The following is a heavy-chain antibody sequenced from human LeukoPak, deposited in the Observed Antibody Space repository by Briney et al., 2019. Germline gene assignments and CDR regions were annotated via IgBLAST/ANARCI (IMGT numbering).Heavy chain of an antibody. CDR2: IYSDST. D-gene: IGHD4/OR15-4a*01. CDR1: GGSISSSSYY. V-gene: IGHV3-53*01. CDR3: ARRAGAYSHPYDY. J-gene: IGHJ4*02. Sequence: ETLSLTCTVSGGSISSSSYYWGWVRQAPGKGLEWVSFIYSDSTHYSDSVKGRFTISRDNSKNTLYLQMNSLRAEDTAVYYCARRAGAYSHPYDYWGQGTLVTVSS.